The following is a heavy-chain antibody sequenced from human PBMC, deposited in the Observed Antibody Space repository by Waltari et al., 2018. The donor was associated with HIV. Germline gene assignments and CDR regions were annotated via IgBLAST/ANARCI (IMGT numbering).Heavy chain of an antibody. Sequence: QVQLVQSGAEVKKPGASVKVSCKASGYTFTSYDINWVRQATGQGLEWMGWMKPNSSNTGYAQKFQGRVTMTRNTSVSTAYMELSSLRSEYTAVYYCARGESRVLLCSSTSCYQPTDYWGQGTLVTVSS. CDR2: MKPNSSNT. V-gene: IGHV1-8*01. CDR1: GYTFTSYD. CDR3: ARGESRVLLCSSTSCYQPTDY. J-gene: IGHJ4*02. D-gene: IGHD2-2*01.